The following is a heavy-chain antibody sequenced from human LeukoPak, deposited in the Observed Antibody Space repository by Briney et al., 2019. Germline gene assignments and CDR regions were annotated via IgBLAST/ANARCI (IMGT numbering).Heavy chain of an antibody. CDR2: IRAYNGNT. Sequence: PGASVKVSCKASSYTFTSYDFIWVRQAPGQGLEWMGWIRAYNGNTNYAQKLQGRVTMTTDTSTSTAYMELRSLRSDDTAVYYCARDRASSPFDSWGQGTLVTVSS. CDR1: SYTFTSYD. J-gene: IGHJ4*02. CDR3: ARDRASSPFDS. V-gene: IGHV1-18*01. D-gene: IGHD6-13*01.